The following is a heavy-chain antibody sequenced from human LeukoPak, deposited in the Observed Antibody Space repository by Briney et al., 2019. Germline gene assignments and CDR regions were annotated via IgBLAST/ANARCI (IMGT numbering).Heavy chain of an antibody. D-gene: IGHD6-13*01. CDR1: GFTFSSYA. Sequence: GGSLRLSCAASGFTFSSYAMSWVRQAPGKGLEWGSSISGSGGSTYYADSVKGRFTISRDNSKHTLYLKTNSLRAEDTAVYYCARGGSSSSGGNYYYYYMDVWGKGTTVTISS. CDR2: ISGSGGST. J-gene: IGHJ6*03. CDR3: ARGGSSSSGGNYYYYYMDV. V-gene: IGHV3-23*01.